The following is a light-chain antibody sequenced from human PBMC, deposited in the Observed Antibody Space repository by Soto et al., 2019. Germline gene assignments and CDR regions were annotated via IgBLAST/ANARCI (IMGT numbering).Light chain of an antibody. CDR2: SAS. CDR1: HFISDY. V-gene: IGKV1-39*01. J-gene: IGKJ5*01. CDR3: QQTYSTPIS. Sequence: DIQMTQSPSSLSASIGDRVTITCRASHFISDYLNWYQQRPGTAPKLIVHSASSLQSGVPSRFSGSGSGTDFTLTITSLQPEDTATYFCQQTYSTPISFGQGTRLEIK.